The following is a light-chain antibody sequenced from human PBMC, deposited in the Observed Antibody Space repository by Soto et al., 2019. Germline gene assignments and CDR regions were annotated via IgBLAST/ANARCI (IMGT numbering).Light chain of an antibody. CDR2: GAS. J-gene: IGKJ5*01. CDR3: QQYNGWPIT. V-gene: IGKV3-20*01. Sequence: EIVLTQSPATLSLSPGERATLSCRSSQSVSSSYLAWYQQKPGQAPRLLIYGASNRATGIPDRFSGSGSGTDFTLTISSLQSEDFAVYYCQQYNGWPITFGQGTRLEIK. CDR1: QSVSSSY.